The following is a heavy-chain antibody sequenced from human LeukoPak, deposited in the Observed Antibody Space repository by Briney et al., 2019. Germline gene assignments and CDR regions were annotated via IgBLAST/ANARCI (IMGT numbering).Heavy chain of an antibody. CDR1: GGSISSYY. CDR3: ARGDPPYYFDY. Sequence: PSETLSLTCTVSGGSISSYYWSWIRQPPGKGLEWIGYIYYSGSTNYNPSLKSRVTISVDTSKNQFSLKLSSVTAADTAVYYCARGDPPYYFDYWGQGTLVTVSS. V-gene: IGHV4-59*12. CDR2: IYYSGST. J-gene: IGHJ4*02.